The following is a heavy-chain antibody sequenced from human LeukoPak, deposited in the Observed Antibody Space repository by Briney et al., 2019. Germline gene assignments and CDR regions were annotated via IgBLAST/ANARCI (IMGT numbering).Heavy chain of an antibody. J-gene: IGHJ6*02. CDR2: IYYSGST. Sequence: SQTLSLTCTVSGGSISSGGYYWSWIRQHPGKGLEWIGYIYYSGSTYYNPSLKSRVTISVDTSKDQFSLKLSPVTAADTAVYYCARDRWLVPGGMDVWGQGTTVTVSS. V-gene: IGHV4-31*03. CDR1: GGSISSGGYY. D-gene: IGHD6-19*01. CDR3: ARDRWLVPGGMDV.